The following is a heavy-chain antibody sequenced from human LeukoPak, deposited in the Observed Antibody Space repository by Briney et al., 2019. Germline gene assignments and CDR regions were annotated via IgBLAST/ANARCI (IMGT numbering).Heavy chain of an antibody. D-gene: IGHD2-2*01. CDR2: MNPNSGNT. V-gene: IGHV1-8*03. Sequence: ASVKVSCKASGYTFTSYDINWVRQATGQGLEWMGWMNPNSGNTGYAQKFQGRVTITRNTSISTAYMELSSLRSEDTAVYYCARGSCSSTSCYLDAFGIWGQGTMVTVSS. J-gene: IGHJ3*02. CDR3: ARGSCSSTSCYLDAFGI. CDR1: GYTFTSYD.